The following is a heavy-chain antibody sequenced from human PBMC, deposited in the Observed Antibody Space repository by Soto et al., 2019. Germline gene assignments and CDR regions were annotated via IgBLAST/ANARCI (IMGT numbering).Heavy chain of an antibody. J-gene: IGHJ5*02. V-gene: IGHV4-61*01. Sequence: SETLSLTCTVSGGSVSSGSYYWSWIRQPPGKGLEWIGYIYYSGSTNYNPSLKSRVTTSVDTSKNQFSLKLSSVTAADTAVYYCARDRGYCSGGSCYEWFDPWGQGTLVTVSS. CDR2: IYYSGST. CDR1: GGSVSSGSYY. CDR3: ARDRGYCSGGSCYEWFDP. D-gene: IGHD2-15*01.